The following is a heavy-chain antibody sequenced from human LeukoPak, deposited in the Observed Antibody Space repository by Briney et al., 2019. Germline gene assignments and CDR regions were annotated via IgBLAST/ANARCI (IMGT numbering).Heavy chain of an antibody. D-gene: IGHD1-26*01. CDR2: IYYSGST. J-gene: IGHJ6*04. CDR3: ARLGRSHPPTYYGMDV. Sequence: SETLSLTCTVSGGSISSGDYYWSWIRQPPGKGLEWIGYIYYSGSTYYNPSLKSRVTISVDTSKKQFSLKLSSVTAADTAVYHCARLGRSHPPTYYGMDVWGKGTTVTVSS. V-gene: IGHV4-30-4*01. CDR1: GGSISSGDYY.